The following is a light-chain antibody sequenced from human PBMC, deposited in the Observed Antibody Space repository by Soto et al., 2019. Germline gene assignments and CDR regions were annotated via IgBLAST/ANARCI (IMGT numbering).Light chain of an antibody. CDR2: EVS. V-gene: IGLV2-14*01. Sequence: QSALTQPASVSGSPGQSITISCTGTSSDVGAYTYVSWYQQHPGKAPKLMIFEVSDRPSGVSNRFSGSKSGNTASLSISGLQAEDEADSYCSSYTPSNTLVFGGGTQLTVL. J-gene: IGLJ2*01. CDR1: SSDVGAYTY. CDR3: SSYTPSNTLV.